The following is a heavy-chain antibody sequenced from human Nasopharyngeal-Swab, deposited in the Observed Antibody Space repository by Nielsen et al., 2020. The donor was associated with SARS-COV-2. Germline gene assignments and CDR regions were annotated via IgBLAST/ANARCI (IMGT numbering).Heavy chain of an antibody. V-gene: IGHV3-7*01. D-gene: IGHD1-7*01. CDR3: ARGGNYAPFDY. CDR1: GFTFSTFW. Sequence: GGSLRLSCAVSGFTFSTFWMTWVRQAPGKGLEWVANIKEDGSQKYYLDSVKGRFTISRDSAKNSLYLQMNSLRAEDTAVYYCARGGNYAPFDYWGQGTLVTVSS. CDR2: IKEDGSQK. J-gene: IGHJ4*02.